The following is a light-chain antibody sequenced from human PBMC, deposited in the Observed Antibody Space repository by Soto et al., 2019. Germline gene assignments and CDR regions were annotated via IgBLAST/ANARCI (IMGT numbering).Light chain of an antibody. CDR1: SSNIGSNT. Sequence: QSVLTQPPSASGTPGQRVTISCSGSSSNIGSNTVTWYQQLPGTAPKLLIYSNNQRPSGVPDRFSGPKSGTSASLAISGLQSEDEADYYCAAWDDSLNGPVFGGGTQLTVL. CDR2: SNN. J-gene: IGLJ2*01. CDR3: AAWDDSLNGPV. V-gene: IGLV1-44*01.